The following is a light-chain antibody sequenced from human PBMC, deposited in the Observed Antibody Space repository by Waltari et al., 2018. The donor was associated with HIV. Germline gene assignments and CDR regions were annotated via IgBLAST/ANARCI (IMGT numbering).Light chain of an antibody. CDR2: ENN. Sequence: QSVLTQPPSMSAAPGQKVTIPCPGSSSNLGHHYVSWYQQFPGTAPKLLNYENNKRPSGIPDRFSGSKSGTSATLDITGLQTGDEADYYCGTWESSPSSGVFGGGTKLAVL. CDR3: GTWESSPSSGV. J-gene: IGLJ3*02. CDR1: SSNLGHHY. V-gene: IGLV1-51*02.